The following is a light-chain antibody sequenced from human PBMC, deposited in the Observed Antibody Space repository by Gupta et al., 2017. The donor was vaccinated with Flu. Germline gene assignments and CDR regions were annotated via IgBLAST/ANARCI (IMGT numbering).Light chain of an antibody. CDR1: QSVKTGS. Sequence: GILFFSVGERATLACRVSQSVKTGSVAWYQQRPGQAPRLLIYGASTKATGIPDRFSGSGSGTDFTLTISRLEPEDFAVYYCQQDRSSLLTFGQGTLLEIK. V-gene: IGKV3-20*01. J-gene: IGKJ5*01. CDR3: QQDRSSLLT. CDR2: GAS.